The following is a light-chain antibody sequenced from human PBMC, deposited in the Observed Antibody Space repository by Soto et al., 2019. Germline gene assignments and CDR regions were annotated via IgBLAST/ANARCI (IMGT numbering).Light chain of an antibody. Sequence: QSVLTQPPSASGSPGQSVTISCTGTSSDIGNYNYVSWYQQHPGKAPKLMIYEVTKRPSGVPDRFSGSKSGNTASLTVSGLQAEDEADYYCSSYAGGHIFYVFGTGTKLTVL. CDR1: SSDIGNYNY. J-gene: IGLJ1*01. V-gene: IGLV2-8*01. CDR3: SSYAGGHIFYV. CDR2: EVT.